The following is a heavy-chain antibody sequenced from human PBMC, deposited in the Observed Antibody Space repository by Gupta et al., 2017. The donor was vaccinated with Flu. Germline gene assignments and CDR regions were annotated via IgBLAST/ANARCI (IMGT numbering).Heavy chain of an antibody. V-gene: IGHV4-59*01. CDR2: IYYSGST. D-gene: IGHD6-13*01. J-gene: IGHJ2*01. CDR3: ARDQGVAAAESWYFDL. Sequence: QVQLQESGPGLVKPSETLSLTFTVSGGSLSSYYWSWIRQPPGKGLEWIGYIYYSGSTNYNPSLKSRVTISVDTSKNQFSLKLSSVTAADTAVYYCARDQGVAAAESWYFDLWGRGTLVTVSS. CDR1: GGSLSSYY.